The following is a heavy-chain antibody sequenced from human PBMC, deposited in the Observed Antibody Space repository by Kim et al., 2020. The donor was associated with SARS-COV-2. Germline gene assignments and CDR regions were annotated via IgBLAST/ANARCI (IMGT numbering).Heavy chain of an antibody. V-gene: IGHV4-31*03. CDR2: IYYSGST. CDR3: ARLLFSRVWYFDY. D-gene: IGHD2-21*01. CDR1: GGSISSGGYY. J-gene: IGHJ4*02. Sequence: SETLSLTCTVSGGSISSGGYYWSWIRQHPGKGLEWIGYIYYSGSTYYNPSLKSRVTISVDTSKNQFSLKLSSVTAADTAVYYCARLLFSRVWYFDYWGQGTLVTVSS.